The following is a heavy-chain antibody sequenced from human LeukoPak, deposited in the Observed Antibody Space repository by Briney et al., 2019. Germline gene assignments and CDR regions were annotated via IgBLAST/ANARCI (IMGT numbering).Heavy chain of an antibody. D-gene: IGHD4-17*01. Sequence: SETLSPTCTVSGGSISSSSYYWGWIRQPPGKGLEWIGSIYYSGSTYYNPSLKSRVTISVDTSKNQFSLKLSSVTAADTAVYYCARVKDYGDYETDNWFDPWGQGTLVTVSS. CDR2: IYYSGST. J-gene: IGHJ5*02. CDR1: GGSISSSSYY. CDR3: ARVKDYGDYETDNWFDP. V-gene: IGHV4-39*07.